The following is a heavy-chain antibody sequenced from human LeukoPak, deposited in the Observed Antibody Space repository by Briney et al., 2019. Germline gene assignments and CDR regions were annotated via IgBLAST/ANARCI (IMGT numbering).Heavy chain of an antibody. CDR3: ASLSRAGYSSGWIQLDY. CDR2: IYYSGST. CDR1: GGSISSSSYY. V-gene: IGHV4-39*01. J-gene: IGHJ4*02. Sequence: SETLSLTCTVSGGSISSSSYYWGWIRQPPGKGLEWIGSIYYSGSTYYNPSLKSRVTISVDTSKNQFSLNLSSVTAADTAVYYCASLSRAGYSSGWIQLDYWGQGTLVTVSS. D-gene: IGHD6-19*01.